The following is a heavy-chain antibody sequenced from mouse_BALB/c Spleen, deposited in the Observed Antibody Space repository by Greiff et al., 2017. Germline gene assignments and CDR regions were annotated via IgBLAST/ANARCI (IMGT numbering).Heavy chain of an antibody. CDR2: IWAGGST. CDR1: GFSLTSYG. Sequence: VMLVESGPGLVAPSQSLSITCTVSGFSLTSYGVHWVRQPPGKGLEWLGVIWAGGSTNYNSALMSRLSISKDNSKSQVFLKMNSLQTDDTAIYYCVRDSYGSSSYFDYWGQGTTLTVSS. CDR3: VRDSYGSSSYFDY. J-gene: IGHJ2*01. D-gene: IGHD1-1*01. V-gene: IGHV2-9*02.